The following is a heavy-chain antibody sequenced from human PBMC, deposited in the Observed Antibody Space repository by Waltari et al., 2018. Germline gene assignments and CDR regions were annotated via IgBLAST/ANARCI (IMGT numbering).Heavy chain of an antibody. CDR3: ARMYYDYVWGSYRYKGYFDY. CDR1: GFTFSSYE. D-gene: IGHD3-16*02. V-gene: IGHV3-48*03. J-gene: IGHJ4*02. Sequence: EVQLVESGGGLVQPGGSLRLSCAASGFTFSSYEMNWVRQAPGKGREWVSYISSSGSTIYYADSVKGRFTISRDNAKNSLYLQMNSLRAEDTAVYYCARMYYDYVWGSYRYKGYFDYWGQGTLVTVSS. CDR2: ISSSGSTI.